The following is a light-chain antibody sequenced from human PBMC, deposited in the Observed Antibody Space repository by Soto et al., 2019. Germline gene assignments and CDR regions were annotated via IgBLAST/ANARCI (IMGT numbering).Light chain of an antibody. CDR3: QQYNSYPIT. V-gene: IGKV1-5*01. J-gene: IGKJ5*01. CDR1: QSINTW. Sequence: DIQMTQSPSTLSGSVGDRVTITCRASQSINTWLAWYQQKPGKAPKLLIYDASNLESGVPSRFSGSGSGTEFTLTISSLQPDDFATYYCQQYNSYPITFGQGTRLEIK. CDR2: DAS.